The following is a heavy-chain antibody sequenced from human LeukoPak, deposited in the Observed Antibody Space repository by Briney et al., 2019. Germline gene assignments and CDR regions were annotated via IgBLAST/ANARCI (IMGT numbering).Heavy chain of an antibody. Sequence: PSETLSLTCTVSGGSISSGDYYWSWIRQPPGKGLEWIGYIYYSGSTYYNPSLKSRVTISVDTSKNQFSLKLSSVTAADTAVYYCARKGDTAMGSYYFDYWGQGTLVTVSS. CDR2: IYYSGST. CDR3: ARKGDTAMGSYYFDY. CDR1: GGSISSGDYY. J-gene: IGHJ4*02. V-gene: IGHV4-30-4*01. D-gene: IGHD5-18*01.